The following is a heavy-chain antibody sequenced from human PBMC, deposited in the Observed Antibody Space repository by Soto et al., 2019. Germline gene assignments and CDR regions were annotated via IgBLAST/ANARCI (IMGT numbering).Heavy chain of an antibody. V-gene: IGHV3-13*01. CDR2: IGTAGDT. CDR1: GFTFSNYD. Sequence: PGVSLRLSCAASGFTFSNYDMHWVRQVTGKGLEWVSTIGTAGDTYYPDSVKGRFTISRDNSKNTLYLQMNSLRADDTAVYYCAKAGGAQGVYFDYWGQGTLVNVSS. CDR3: AKAGGAQGVYFDY. J-gene: IGHJ4*02. D-gene: IGHD3-16*01.